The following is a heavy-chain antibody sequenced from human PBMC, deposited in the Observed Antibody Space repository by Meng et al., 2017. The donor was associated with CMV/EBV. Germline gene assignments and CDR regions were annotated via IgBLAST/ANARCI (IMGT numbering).Heavy chain of an antibody. CDR3: ARDPYDYVWGSYRYFDY. V-gene: IGHV1-18*01. D-gene: IGHD3-16*02. CDR1: GYTFTSYG. Sequence: QVQLVQSGAEVXXXXXPXKVXXXASGYTFTSYGISWVRQAPGQGLEWMGWISAYNGNTNYAQKLQGRVTMTTDTSTSTAYMELRSLRSDDTAVYYCARDPYDYVWGSYRYFDYWGQGTLVTVSS. CDR2: ISAYNGNT. J-gene: IGHJ4*02.